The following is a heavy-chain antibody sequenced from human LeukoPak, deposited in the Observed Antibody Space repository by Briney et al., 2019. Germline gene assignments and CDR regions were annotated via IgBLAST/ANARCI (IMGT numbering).Heavy chain of an antibody. V-gene: IGHV3-23*01. CDR3: AKDLGVRGADFDY. CDR1: GFTFSSYA. Sequence: GGSLRLSCAASGFTFSSYAMSWVRQAPGKGLGWVSSLSGSGGSTYYTDSVKGRFTISRDNSKNTLYLQMNSLRAEDTAVYYCAKDLGVRGADFDYWGQGTLVTVSS. CDR2: LSGSGGST. D-gene: IGHD3-10*01. J-gene: IGHJ4*02.